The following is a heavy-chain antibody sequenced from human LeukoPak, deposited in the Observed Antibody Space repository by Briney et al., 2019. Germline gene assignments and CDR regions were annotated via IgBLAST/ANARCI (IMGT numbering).Heavy chain of an antibody. Sequence: PGGSLRLSWAAAGFTFNDYYISWVRHAPGEGLEWLSYINIGGTNTRYADSVKGRFTISRDNDKKSLYLEMNNLRAEDTAVYYCATDGAGFDTWGQGVLVTVSS. CDR1: GFTFNDYY. V-gene: IGHV3-11*01. J-gene: IGHJ5*02. CDR3: ATDGAGFDT. CDR2: INIGGTNT.